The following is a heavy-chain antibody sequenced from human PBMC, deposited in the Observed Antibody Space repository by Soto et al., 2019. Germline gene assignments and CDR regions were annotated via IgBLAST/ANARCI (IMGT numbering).Heavy chain of an antibody. V-gene: IGHV4-31*03. J-gene: IGHJ5*02. D-gene: IGHD4-17*01. CDR2: IYYSGST. CDR1: GGSISSGGYY. CDR3: ARGLTDYGGNSVAVGGNWFDP. Sequence: SETLSLTCTVSGGSISSGGYYWSWIRQHPGKGLEWIGYIYYSGSTYYNPSLKSRVTISVDTSKNQFSLKLSSVTAADTAVYYCARGLTDYGGNSVAVGGNWFDPWGQGTLVTVSS.